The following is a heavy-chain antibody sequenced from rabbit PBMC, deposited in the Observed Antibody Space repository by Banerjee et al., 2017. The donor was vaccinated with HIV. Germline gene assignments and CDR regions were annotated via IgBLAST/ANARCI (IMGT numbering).Heavy chain of an antibody. D-gene: IGHD4-1*01. V-gene: IGHV1S43*01. J-gene: IGHJ6*01. Sequence: QEQLVESGGGLVTLGGSLKLTCKASGIDFSSSFWISWVRQTPGKGLEWIGCIYPTYGATDYASWVNGRFTISLDNAQNTVFLQMTSLTAADTATYFCVRVAGYVGAGVGQWDLWGQGTLVTVS. CDR2: IYPTYGAT. CDR3: VRVAGYVGAGVGQWDL. CDR1: GIDFSSSFW.